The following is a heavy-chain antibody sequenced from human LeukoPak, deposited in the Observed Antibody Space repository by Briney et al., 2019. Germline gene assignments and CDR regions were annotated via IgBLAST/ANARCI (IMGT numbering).Heavy chain of an antibody. J-gene: IGHJ3*02. D-gene: IGHD5-18*01. V-gene: IGHV4-59*02. Sequence: SDTPSLTCTVSGGSVNNYYWIWIRQPPGKGLEWIGYIYYSGSSNYNPSLKSRVTISVDTSKNQFSLKLSSVTAADTAVYYCARSGYKYGADAFDIGGQGTMVTVSS. CDR2: IYYSGSS. CDR3: ARSGYKYGADAFDI. CDR1: GGSVNNYY.